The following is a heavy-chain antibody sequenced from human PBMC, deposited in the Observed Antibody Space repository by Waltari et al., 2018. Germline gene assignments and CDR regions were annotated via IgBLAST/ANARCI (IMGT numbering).Heavy chain of an antibody. V-gene: IGHV5-51*03. Sequence: EVQLVQSGAEVKKTGESLKISCKGSGDSFTSYWIGWARQMPGKGLEWMGILYPGYSDTRYSPAFQGQVTISADKSISTSYLQWSSLQASDTAMYYCARTELGATGHGMDVWGQVTTVTVSS. J-gene: IGHJ6*02. CDR3: ARTELGATGHGMDV. D-gene: IGHD1-26*01. CDR2: LYPGYSDT. CDR1: GDSFTSYW.